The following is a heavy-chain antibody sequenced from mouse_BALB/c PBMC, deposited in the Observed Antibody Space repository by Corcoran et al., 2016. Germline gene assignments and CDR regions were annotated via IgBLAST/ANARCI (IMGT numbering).Heavy chain of an antibody. CDR3: RSTMITTGAMDY. CDR2: IDPANGNT. J-gene: IGHJ4*01. V-gene: IGHV14-3*02. D-gene: IGHD2-4*01. CDR1: GFNIKDTY. Sequence: EVQLQQSGAELVKPGASVKLSCTASGFNIKDTYMHWVKQRPEQGLEWIGRIDPANGNTKYDPKFQGKATITADTSSNTAYLQLSSLTSEDTAVYYCRSTMITTGAMDYWGQGTSVTVSS.